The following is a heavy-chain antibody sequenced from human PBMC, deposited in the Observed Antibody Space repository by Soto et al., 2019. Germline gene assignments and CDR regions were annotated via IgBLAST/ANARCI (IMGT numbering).Heavy chain of an antibody. CDR3: ARYFFDSSGYSNWFDS. CDR2: MHYSGSA. Sequence: PSETLSLTCTVSGGSTSSGAYYWGWIRQHSGKGLEWIGYMHYSGSAYYNPSLRSRVTISVDTPMNQFSLKLSSVTAADTAMYYCARYFFDSSGYSNWFDSWGQGTLVTVSS. CDR1: GGSTSSGAYY. J-gene: IGHJ5*01. V-gene: IGHV4-31*03. D-gene: IGHD3-22*01.